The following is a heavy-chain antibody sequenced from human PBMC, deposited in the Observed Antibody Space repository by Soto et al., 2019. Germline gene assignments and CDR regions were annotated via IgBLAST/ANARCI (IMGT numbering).Heavy chain of an antibody. V-gene: IGHV4-39*01. CDR2: IYYSGST. CDR1: GASISSSSYY. J-gene: IGHJ6*02. CDR3: ARLNAGTTYYSYGMDV. Sequence: QLQLHESGPGLVKPSETLSLTCTVSGASISSSSYYWGWIRQPPGKGLEWIGSIYYSGSTYYNPSLKSRVTISVDTSKNQFSLKLSSVTAADTALYYCARLNAGTTYYSYGMDVWGQGTTVTVSS. D-gene: IGHD1-7*01.